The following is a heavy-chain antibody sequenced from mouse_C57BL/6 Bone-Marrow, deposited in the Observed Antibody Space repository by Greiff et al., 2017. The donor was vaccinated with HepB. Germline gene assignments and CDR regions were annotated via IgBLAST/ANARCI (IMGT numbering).Heavy chain of an antibody. V-gene: IGHV1-80*01. CDR1: GYAFSSYW. D-gene: IGHD4-1*01. CDR3: ATDWSCYYAMDY. Sequence: QVQLQQSGAELVKPGASVKISCKASGYAFSSYWMNWVKQRPGKGLEWIGQIYPGDGDTNYNGKFKGKATLTADKSSSTAYMQLSSLTSEDSAVYFCATDWSCYYAMDYWGQGTSVTVSS. CDR2: IYPGDGDT. J-gene: IGHJ4*01.